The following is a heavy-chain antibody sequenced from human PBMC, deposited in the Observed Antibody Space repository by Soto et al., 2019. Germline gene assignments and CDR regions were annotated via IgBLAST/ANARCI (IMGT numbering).Heavy chain of an antibody. V-gene: IGHV4-39*07. CDR2: IQYRGST. D-gene: IGHD6-13*01. CDR3: ARDPHLAAGIDY. J-gene: IGHJ4*02. Sequence: SETLSLTCTVSDDSITSGAYYWGLIRQPPGKGLEWIGTIQYRGSTYYNPSLKSRVTISVDTSKNQFSLKLSSVTAADTAVYYCARDPHLAAGIDYWGQGTLVTVSS. CDR1: DDSITSGAYY.